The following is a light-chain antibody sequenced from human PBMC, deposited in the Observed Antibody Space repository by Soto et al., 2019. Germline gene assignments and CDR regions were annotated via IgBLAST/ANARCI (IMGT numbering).Light chain of an antibody. V-gene: IGLV2-14*01. CDR1: SSDVGGYNY. CDR2: EVS. CDR3: SSYTTSGTPV. J-gene: IGLJ3*02. Sequence: QSVLTQPASVSGSPGQSITISCTGTSSDVGGYNYLYWYQQNPGKAPKVMIYEVSNRPSGVSNRFSGSKSGNTASLTISGLQAEDEADYYCSSYTTSGTPVFGGGTKLTVL.